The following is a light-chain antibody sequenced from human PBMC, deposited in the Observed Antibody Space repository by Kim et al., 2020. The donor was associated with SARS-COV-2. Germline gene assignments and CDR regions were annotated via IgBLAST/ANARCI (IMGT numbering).Light chain of an antibody. CDR2: HAS. CDR1: ENVINY. J-gene: IGKJ4*01. V-gene: IGKV3-11*01. Sequence: DIVLTQSPATLSLSPGERATLSCRASENVINYLVWYQQKLGQAPRLLIYHASNRATGIPDRFSGDGSGTDFTLTISSLDPEDSAIYYCQQRSKWPLTFGGGTKVDIK. CDR3: QQRSKWPLT.